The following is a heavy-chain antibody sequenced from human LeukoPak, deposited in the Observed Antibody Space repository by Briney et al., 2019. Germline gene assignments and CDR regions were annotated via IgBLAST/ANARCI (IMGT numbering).Heavy chain of an antibody. CDR3: ARSLGSSRDY. CDR2: INHSGST. V-gene: IGHV4-34*01. D-gene: IGHD6-13*01. Sequence: SETLSLTCAVYGGSFSGYYWSWIRQPPGKGLEWIGEINHSGSTNYNPSLKSRVTISVDTSKNRFSLKLSSVTAADTAVYYCARSLGSSRDYWGQGTLVTVSS. CDR1: GGSFSGYY. J-gene: IGHJ4*02.